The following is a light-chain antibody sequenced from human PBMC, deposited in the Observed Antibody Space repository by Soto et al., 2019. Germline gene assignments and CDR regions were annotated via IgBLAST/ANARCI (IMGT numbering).Light chain of an antibody. CDR3: QQSYSTPPCT. J-gene: IGKJ2*02. Sequence: DIQMTQSPSSLSASVGDRVTITCWASQTVNNYLNWYQQKSGRAPKLLIYAASSLQSGVPSRFSGSGSGTEFTLTISSLQPEDSATYYCQQSYSTPPCTFGQGTKLQIK. V-gene: IGKV1-39*01. CDR2: AAS. CDR1: QTVNNY.